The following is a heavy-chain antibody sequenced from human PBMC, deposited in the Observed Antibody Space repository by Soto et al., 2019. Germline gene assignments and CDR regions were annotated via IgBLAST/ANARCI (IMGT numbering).Heavy chain of an antibody. J-gene: IGHJ4*02. V-gene: IGHV1-8*01. CDR3: ARATLVRGPQRLYFFDY. D-gene: IGHD3-10*01. Sequence: QVHLAQSGAEVKNPGASVRVSCKASGYTFSSYEINWVRRAPGQGLEWLGWINPSSGRTGYAQAFEGRVSMTRDTSTATVHMELGSLRSEDTAMYFCARATLVRGPQRLYFFDYWGQGPLITVSS. CDR2: INPSSGRT. CDR1: GYTFSSYE.